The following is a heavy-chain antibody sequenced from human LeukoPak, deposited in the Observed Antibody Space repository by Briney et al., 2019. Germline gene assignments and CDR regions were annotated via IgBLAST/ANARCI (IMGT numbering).Heavy chain of an antibody. CDR1: GGSISSYY. J-gene: IGHJ5*02. CDR3: ARDTAAGPYNWFDP. D-gene: IGHD6-13*01. Sequence: SETLSLTCTVSGGSISSYYWSWIRQPPGKGLEWIGYIYYSGSINYNPSLKSRVTISVDTPKNQFSLKLSSVTAADTAVYFCARDTAAGPYNWFDPWGQGTLVTVSS. V-gene: IGHV4-59*01. CDR2: IYYSGSI.